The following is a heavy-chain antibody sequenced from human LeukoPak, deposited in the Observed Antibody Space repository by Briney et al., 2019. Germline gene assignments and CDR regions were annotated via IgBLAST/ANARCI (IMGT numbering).Heavy chain of an antibody. CDR3: ARDRVPGRGCCSSTSCYPDY. Sequence: GGSLRLSCAASGFTFSSYSMNWVRQAPGKGLEWVSSISSSSSYIYYADSVKGRFTISRDNAKNSLYLQMNSLRAEVTAVYYCARDRVPGRGCCSSTSCYPDYWGQGTLVTVSS. J-gene: IGHJ4*02. V-gene: IGHV3-21*01. D-gene: IGHD2-2*01. CDR1: GFTFSSYS. CDR2: ISSSSSYI.